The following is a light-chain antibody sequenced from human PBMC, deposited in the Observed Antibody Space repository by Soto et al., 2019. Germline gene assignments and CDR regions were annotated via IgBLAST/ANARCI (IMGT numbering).Light chain of an antibody. J-gene: IGLJ3*02. CDR1: SGHRTYA. V-gene: IGLV4-69*01. CDR3: QTWGTGIVV. CDR2: LNSDGSH. Sequence: QLVLTQSPSASATLGASVKLTCTLSSGHRTYAITWHQQQPEKGPRYLMKLNSDGSHTKGDGIPDRFTGSSSGAERYLTISSLQSDDEADYYCQTWGTGIVVFGGGTKVTVL.